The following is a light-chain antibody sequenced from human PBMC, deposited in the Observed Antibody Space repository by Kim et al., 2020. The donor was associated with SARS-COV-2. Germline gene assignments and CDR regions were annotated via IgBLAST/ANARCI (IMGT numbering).Light chain of an antibody. V-gene: IGKV1-9*01. J-gene: IGKJ4*01. Sequence: SVGDRVTIPCRASQGISSHLAWYQQKVGKAPKLLIYAASTLQSGVPSRFSGSGSGTEFTLTISSLQPEDFATYYCQQLNTYPRLTFGGGTKVDIK. CDR2: AAS. CDR3: QQLNTYPRLT. CDR1: QGISSH.